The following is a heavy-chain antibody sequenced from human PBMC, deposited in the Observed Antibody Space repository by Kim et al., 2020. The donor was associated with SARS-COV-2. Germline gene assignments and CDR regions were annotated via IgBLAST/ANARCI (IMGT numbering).Heavy chain of an antibody. CDR2: IYHSGST. CDR1: GGSTSSSNW. D-gene: IGHD5-18*01. CDR3: AKRYSYAPFDY. V-gene: IGHV4-4*02. J-gene: IGHJ4*02. Sequence: SETLSLTCAVSGGSTSSSNWWSWVRQPPGKGLEWIGEIYHSGSTNYNPSLKSRVTISVDKSKNQFSLKLSSVTAADTAVYYCAKRYSYAPFDYWGQGTLVTVSS.